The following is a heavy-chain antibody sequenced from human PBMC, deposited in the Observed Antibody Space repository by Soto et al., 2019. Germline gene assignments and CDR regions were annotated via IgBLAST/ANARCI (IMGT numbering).Heavy chain of an antibody. CDR3: AKGRSYYSYYGVDV. CDR2: ISYDGSNK. V-gene: IGHV3-30*18. J-gene: IGHJ6*02. CDR1: GLTFSSYG. Sequence: GGSLRLSCAVSGLTFSSYGMHWVRQAPGKGLEWVAVISYDGSNKYYADSVKGRFTISRDNSKNTLYLQMNSLRAEDTALYYCAKGRSYYSYYGVDVWGQGTTVTVSS.